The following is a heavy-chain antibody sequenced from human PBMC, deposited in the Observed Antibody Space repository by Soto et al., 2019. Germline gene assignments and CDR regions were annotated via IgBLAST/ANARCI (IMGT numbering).Heavy chain of an antibody. D-gene: IGHD2-2*01. V-gene: IGHV1-46*01. CDR1: GYTLTSYY. CDR3: ARDGGPSSYWFDS. CDR2: INPSAGST. J-gene: IGHJ5*01. Sequence: QVQLVQSGAEVKKPGASVRVSCKASGYTLTSYYMHWVRQARGQGLEWMGIINPSAGSTNYAQKFQGRVTVTRDKSTSTGYMELSSLASEDTAVYYCARDGGPSSYWFDSWGQGTLVTVSS.